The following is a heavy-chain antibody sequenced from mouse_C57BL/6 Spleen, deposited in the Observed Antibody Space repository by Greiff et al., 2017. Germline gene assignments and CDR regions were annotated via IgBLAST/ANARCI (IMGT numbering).Heavy chain of an antibody. V-gene: IGHV1-53*01. J-gene: IGHJ2*01. D-gene: IGHD1-1*01. CDR2: INPSNGGT. CDR1: GYTFTSYW. Sequence: VQLQQSGTELVKPGASVKLSCKASGYTFTSYWMNWVKQRPGQGLEWIGNINPSNGGTNYNEKFKSKATLTADKSSSTAYMQLISLTSEDSAFYYCASTAVDDYCCWGQGTTLTVSS. CDR3: ASTAVDDYCC.